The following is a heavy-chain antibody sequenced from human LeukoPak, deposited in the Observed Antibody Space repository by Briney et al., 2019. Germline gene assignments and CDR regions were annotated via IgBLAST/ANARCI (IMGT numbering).Heavy chain of an antibody. CDR2: IIPIFGTA. CDR1: GATFSTYA. V-gene: IGHV1-69*05. D-gene: IGHD3-3*01. Sequence: ASVKVSCKASGATFSTYAISWVRQAPGQGLEWMGRIIPIFGTANDAQKFQGRVTSTTDESTSTVYRELSSLRSEDTAVYYCARDNYPIFGVVITLSYWGQGTLVTVSS. CDR3: ARDNYPIFGVVITLSY. J-gene: IGHJ4*02.